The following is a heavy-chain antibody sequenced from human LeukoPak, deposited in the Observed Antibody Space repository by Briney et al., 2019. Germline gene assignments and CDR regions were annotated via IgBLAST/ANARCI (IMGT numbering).Heavy chain of an antibody. J-gene: IGHJ6*03. Sequence: PGGSLRLSCAASGFTFSSYSMNWVRQAPGKGLEWVSSISSSSSYIYYADSVKGRFTISRDNAKNSLYLQMNSLRAEDTAVYHCARDLGKAPYYYYYMDVWGKGTTVTISS. CDR2: ISSSSSYI. D-gene: IGHD7-27*01. CDR3: ARDLGKAPYYYYYMDV. V-gene: IGHV3-21*01. CDR1: GFTFSSYS.